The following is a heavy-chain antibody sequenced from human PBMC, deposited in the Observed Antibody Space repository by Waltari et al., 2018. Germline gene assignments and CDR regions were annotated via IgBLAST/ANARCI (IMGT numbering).Heavy chain of an antibody. CDR3: ARAFPAGAAAGTAHFDY. CDR1: GGSISSYY. D-gene: IGHD6-13*01. J-gene: IGHJ4*02. V-gene: IGHV4-59*01. CDR2: IYYSGGS. Sequence: QVQLQESGPGLVKPSETLSLTCTVSGGSISSYYWSWIRQPPGKGLEWIGYIYYSGGSNCNPSLKSLVAISVDTSKNQFSLKLSSVTAADTAVYYCARAFPAGAAAGTAHFDYWGQGTLVTVSS.